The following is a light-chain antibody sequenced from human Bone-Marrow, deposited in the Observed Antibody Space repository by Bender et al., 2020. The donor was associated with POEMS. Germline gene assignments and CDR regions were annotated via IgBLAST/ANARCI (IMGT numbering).Light chain of an antibody. CDR3: CSYAGNNIHIV. CDR2: DVT. J-gene: IGLJ3*02. CDR1: SGDVGAYNL. Sequence: QSALTQPSSASGSPGQSITISCAGTSGDVGAYNLVSWYQQHPGKAPKVLIYDVTKRPSGVSTRFSASKSGDTASLTISVLQAEDEADYYCCSYAGNNIHIVCGGGTKLTVL. V-gene: IGLV2-23*02.